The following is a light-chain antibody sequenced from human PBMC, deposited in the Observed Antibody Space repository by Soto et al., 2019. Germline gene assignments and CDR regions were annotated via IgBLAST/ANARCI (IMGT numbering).Light chain of an antibody. V-gene: IGKV3-15*01. CDR1: QSVSSS. Sequence: EIVMTQSPATLSVSPGERATLSCRASQSVSSSLGWYQQKPGQAPRLLIYGASTRATGIPARFSGSGSGTEFTLTISSLQSEDFAVYYCQQYINGPRTFGQGTKVEIK. CDR2: GAS. J-gene: IGKJ1*01. CDR3: QQYINGPRT.